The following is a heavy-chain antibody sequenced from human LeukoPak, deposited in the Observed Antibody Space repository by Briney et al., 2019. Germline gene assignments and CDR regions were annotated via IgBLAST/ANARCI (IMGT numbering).Heavy chain of an antibody. CDR3: AREVSGGMDV. Sequence: GGSLRLSCAGSGFSFSSYDMHWVRQGTGKGLEWVSGIGSGGNPYYPGSEKGRFTISRENVKDSLYLQINTLRAGDTAVYYCAREVSGGMDVWGQGTTVTVSS. V-gene: IGHV3-13*05. CDR1: GFSFSSYD. CDR2: IGSGGNP. D-gene: IGHD3-10*01. J-gene: IGHJ6*02.